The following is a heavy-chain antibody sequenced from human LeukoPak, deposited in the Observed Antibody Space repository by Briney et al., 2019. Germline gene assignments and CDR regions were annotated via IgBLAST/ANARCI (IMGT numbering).Heavy chain of an antibody. CDR2: ISGSGGST. CDR1: GFTFSSYA. V-gene: IGHV3-23*01. D-gene: IGHD2-2*01. Sequence: GGPLRLSCAASGFTFSSYAMSWVRQAPGKGLEWVSAISGSGGSTYYADSVKGRFTISRDNSKNTLYLQMSSLRVEDTAVYYCAKRYCSSTSCDSYYFYYMDVWGKGTTVTVSS. CDR3: AKRYCSSTSCDSYYFYYMDV. J-gene: IGHJ6*03.